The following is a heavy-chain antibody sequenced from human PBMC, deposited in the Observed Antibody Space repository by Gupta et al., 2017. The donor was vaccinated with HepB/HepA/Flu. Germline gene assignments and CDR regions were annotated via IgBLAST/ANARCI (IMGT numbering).Heavy chain of an antibody. D-gene: IGHD6-13*01. Sequence: QLQLQESGPGLVKPLETLSLTCTVSVGSISSSSYYWGWIRQPPGKGLEWIGSIYYSGSTYYNPSLKSRVTISVDTSKNQFSLKLSSVTAADTAVYYCARLIAAAGVSWFDPWGQGTLVTVSS. CDR3: ARLIAAAGVSWFDP. CDR1: VGSISSSSYY. V-gene: IGHV4-39*01. CDR2: IYYSGST. J-gene: IGHJ5*02.